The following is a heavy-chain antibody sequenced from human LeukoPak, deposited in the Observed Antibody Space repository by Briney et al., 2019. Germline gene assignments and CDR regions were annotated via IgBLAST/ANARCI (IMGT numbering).Heavy chain of an antibody. CDR1: GFTFSSYA. J-gene: IGHJ4*02. CDR3: AKGAPYTIAARYFDY. D-gene: IGHD6-6*01. Sequence: PGGSLRLSCAASGFTFSSYAMSWVRQAPGKGLEWVSAISGSGGSTYYADSVKGRFTISRDNSKNTLYLQMSSLRAEGTAVYYRAKGAPYTIAARYFDYWGQGTLVTVSS. CDR2: ISGSGGST. V-gene: IGHV3-23*01.